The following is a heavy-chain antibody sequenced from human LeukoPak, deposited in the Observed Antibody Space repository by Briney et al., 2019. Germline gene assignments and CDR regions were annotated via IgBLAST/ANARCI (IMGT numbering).Heavy chain of an antibody. J-gene: IGHJ4*02. CDR2: ISYSSSTI. CDR3: ARDERAGSGWYFVY. Sequence: AGGSLRLSCAASGFTFSNYWVNWVRQAPGKGLEWVSYISYSSSTIYYADSVKGRFTISRDNAKNSLYLQMNSLRDEDTAVYYCARDERAGSGWYFVYWGQGTLVTVSS. D-gene: IGHD6-19*01. CDR1: GFTFSNYW. V-gene: IGHV3-48*02.